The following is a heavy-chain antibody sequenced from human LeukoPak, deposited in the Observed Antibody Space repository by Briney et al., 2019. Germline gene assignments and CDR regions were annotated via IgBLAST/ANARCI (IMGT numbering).Heavy chain of an antibody. V-gene: IGHV4-39*07. Sequence: PSETLSLTCTVSGGSISSSSYYWGWIRQPPGKGLEWIGEINHSGSTNYNPSLKSRVTISVDTSKNQFSLKLSSVTAADTAVYYCARFTMVRGVNGYYYGMDVWGQGTTVTVSS. CDR3: ARFTMVRGVNGYYYGMDV. CDR1: GGSISSSSYY. D-gene: IGHD3-10*01. CDR2: INHSGST. J-gene: IGHJ6*02.